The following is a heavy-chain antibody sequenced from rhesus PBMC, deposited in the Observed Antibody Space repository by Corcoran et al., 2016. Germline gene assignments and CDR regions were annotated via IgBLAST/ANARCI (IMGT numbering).Heavy chain of an antibody. CDR3: ARDGSSIAAAGGALYFGF. D-gene: IGHD6-25*01. Sequence: QVKLQQWGEGLVKPSETLSLTCAVYGGSISGYYYWCWIRQPPGKGLEWIGYIYGNSASTNNNPTHKIRVSISKETSQIQFSLMLNSVAAADAAEYYCARDGSSIAAAGGALYFGFWGQGALVTVSS. V-gene: IGHV4-73*01. J-gene: IGHJ1*01. CDR1: GGSISGYYY. CDR2: IYGNSAST.